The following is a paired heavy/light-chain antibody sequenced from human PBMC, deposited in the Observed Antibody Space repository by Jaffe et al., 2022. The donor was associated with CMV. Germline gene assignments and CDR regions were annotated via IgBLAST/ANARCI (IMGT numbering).Heavy chain of an antibody. D-gene: IGHD5-12*01. V-gene: IGHV1-2*02. CDR3: AKEGPDWEEKWLQWTLDN. J-gene: IGHJ4*02. CDR2: IHPNSGNT. CDR1: GYSFSDYY. Sequence: QVLLVQSGAEVKKPGASVKVSCKASGYSFSDYYIHWVRQAPGQGLEWMGWIHPNSGNTYYAQKFQGRVTMTRDTSISTAYMELTGLMSDDTAVYYCAKEGPDWEEKWLQWTLDNWGLGTLVTVSS.
Light chain of an antibody. CDR2: GKN. CDR1: SLRRYY. V-gene: IGLV3-19*01. Sequence: SSELTQDPAVSVALGQTVRITCQGDSLRRYYASWYQQKPGQAPLLVIYGKNNRPSGIPDRFSGSTSGDTTSLTITGAQAEDEADYYCNSRDSSGNHIGVFGGGTKLTVL. CDR3: NSRDSSGNHIGV. J-gene: IGLJ3*02.